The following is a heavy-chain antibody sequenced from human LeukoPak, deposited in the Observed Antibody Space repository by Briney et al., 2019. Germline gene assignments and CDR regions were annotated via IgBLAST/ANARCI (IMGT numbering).Heavy chain of an antibody. D-gene: IGHD3-10*01. Sequence: SETLSLTCTVSGGSISSYYWSWIRQPPGKGLEWIGYIYYSGRTNYNPSLKSRVTLSVDTSKNQFSLKLSSVTAADTAVYYCGSGSYYFDYWGQGTLVTVST. J-gene: IGHJ4*02. CDR3: GSGSYYFDY. CDR2: IYYSGRT. CDR1: GGSISSYY. V-gene: IGHV4-59*08.